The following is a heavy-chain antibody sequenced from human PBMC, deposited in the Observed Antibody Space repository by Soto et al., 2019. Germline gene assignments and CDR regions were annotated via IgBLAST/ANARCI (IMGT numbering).Heavy chain of an antibody. CDR2: IWYDGSNK. J-gene: IGHJ6*02. Sequence: GGSLRLSCAASGFTFSSYGMHWVRQAPGKGLEWVAVIWYDGSNKYYADSVKGRFTISRDNSKNTLYLQMNSLRAEDTAVYYCARDPCSVTMVRGVIMDYYYGMDVWGQGTTVTVSS. V-gene: IGHV3-33*01. D-gene: IGHD3-10*01. CDR1: GFTFSSYG. CDR3: ARDPCSVTMVRGVIMDYYYGMDV.